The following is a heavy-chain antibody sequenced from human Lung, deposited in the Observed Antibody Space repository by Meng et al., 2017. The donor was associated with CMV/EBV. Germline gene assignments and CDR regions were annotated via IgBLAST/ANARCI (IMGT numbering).Heavy chain of an antibody. CDR1: GCPLSNYR. V-gene: IGHV1-69*10. J-gene: IGHJ4*02. Sequence: SVXVSXXASGCPLSNYRLNWVRQVPGQGFQWMGGIIPILGIPNYPENFQGRVTITADTSTDTAYMHLSRLRLEDTAVYYCARGAAIGYCSGANCYFNDFWGQGXWVTVSS. D-gene: IGHD2-15*01. CDR3: ARGAAIGYCSGANCYFNDF. CDR2: IIPILGIP.